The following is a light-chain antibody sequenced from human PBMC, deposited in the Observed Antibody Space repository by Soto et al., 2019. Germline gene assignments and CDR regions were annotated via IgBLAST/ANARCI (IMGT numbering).Light chain of an antibody. CDR1: QNIKTN. CDR2: AAS. Sequence: DIQMTQSPSSLSASLGDSVTITCRASQNIKTNLNWYQQKPGKAPKLLIYAASSLQSGVPSRFSGSGSGTDFTLTISSLQPEDIATYYCQQYDNLPITFGQGTRLEIK. J-gene: IGKJ5*01. V-gene: IGKV1-33*01. CDR3: QQYDNLPIT.